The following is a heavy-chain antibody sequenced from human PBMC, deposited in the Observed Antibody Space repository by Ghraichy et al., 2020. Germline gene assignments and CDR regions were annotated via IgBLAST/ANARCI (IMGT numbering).Heavy chain of an antibody. Sequence: SETLSLTCAVYGGSFSGYYWSWIRQPPGKGLEWIGEINHSGSTNYNPSLKSRVTISVDTSKNQFSLKLSSVTAADTAVYYCARGPLRFLEWLLSGGWFDPWGQGTLVTVSA. CDR1: GGSFSGYY. D-gene: IGHD3-3*01. J-gene: IGHJ5*02. CDR3: ARGPLRFLEWLLSGGWFDP. CDR2: INHSGST. V-gene: IGHV4-34*01.